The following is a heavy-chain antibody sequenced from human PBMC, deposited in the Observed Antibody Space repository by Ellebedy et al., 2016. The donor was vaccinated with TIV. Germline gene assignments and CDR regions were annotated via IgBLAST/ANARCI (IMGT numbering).Heavy chain of an antibody. CDR2: ITYDGCNN. CDR3: AKVADYYHDISGFPDN. V-gene: IGHV3-30*18. D-gene: IGHD3-22*01. J-gene: IGHJ4*02. Sequence: GESLKISCAASGFTFSNYGMHWVRQAPGKGLEWVSVITYDGCNNFYADSVKGRFTISRDNSKNTLYVQMNSLRAEDTAVYYCAKVADYYHDISGFPDNWGQGTLVTVSS. CDR1: GFTFSNYG.